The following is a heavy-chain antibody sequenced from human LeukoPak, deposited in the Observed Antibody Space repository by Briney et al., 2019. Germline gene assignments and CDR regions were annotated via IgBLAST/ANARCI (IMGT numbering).Heavy chain of an antibody. J-gene: IGHJ5*02. Sequence: SETLSLTCTVSGGSISSSSYYWGWIRQPPGKGLEWIASIYYSGSTYYNPSLKSRVTISKDTSKNQFSLKLNSVTAADTAVYYCARGNWNYNWFDPWGQGTLVTVSS. CDR2: IYYSGST. CDR1: GGSISSSSYY. CDR3: ARGNWNYNWFDP. D-gene: IGHD1-7*01. V-gene: IGHV4-39*01.